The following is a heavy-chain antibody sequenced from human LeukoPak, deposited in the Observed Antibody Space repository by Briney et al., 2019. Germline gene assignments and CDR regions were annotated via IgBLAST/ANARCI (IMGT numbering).Heavy chain of an antibody. D-gene: IGHD4-17*01. CDR3: VRQGGYGEYGY. V-gene: IGHV5-51*01. CDR2: IYPGDSDT. Sequence: GESLKISCQGSGYSFTSYWIAWVRQMPGKGLEWMGIIYPGDSDTRYSPSLQGQVTISVDKSISTAYLQWSSLKASDTATYYCVRQGGYGEYGYWGQGTLVIVSS. J-gene: IGHJ4*02. CDR1: GYSFTSYW.